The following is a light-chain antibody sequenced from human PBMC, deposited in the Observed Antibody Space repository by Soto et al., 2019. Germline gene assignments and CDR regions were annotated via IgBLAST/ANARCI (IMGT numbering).Light chain of an antibody. CDR3: GSYASSSTLYV. J-gene: IGLJ1*01. Sequence: QSALTQPASVSGSPGQSITISCTGTSSDVGGYNYVSWYQQRSGKAPKLMIYDVSNRPSGVSNRFSGSKSGNTASLTISGLQAEDEADYYCGSYASSSTLYVFGTGTKLTVL. CDR1: SSDVGGYNY. V-gene: IGLV2-14*01. CDR2: DVS.